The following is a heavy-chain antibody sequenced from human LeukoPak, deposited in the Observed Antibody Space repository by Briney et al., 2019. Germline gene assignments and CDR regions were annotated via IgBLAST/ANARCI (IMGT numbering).Heavy chain of an antibody. CDR2: IYHSGSA. V-gene: IGHV4-4*02. CDR1: GGSISSNNW. J-gene: IGHJ4*02. Sequence: KPSETLSLTCAVSGGSISSNNWWSWVRQPPGKGLEWIGEIYHSGSANYNPSLKSRVTISVDTSKNQFSLKLSSVTAADTAVYYCARVRGGWLQAPHFDYWGQGTLVTVSS. CDR3: ARVRGGWLQAPHFDY. D-gene: IGHD5-24*01.